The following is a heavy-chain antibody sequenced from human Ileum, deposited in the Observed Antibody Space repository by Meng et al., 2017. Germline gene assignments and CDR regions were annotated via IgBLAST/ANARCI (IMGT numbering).Heavy chain of an antibody. CDR3: ARAWSSSWSFLDF. CDR1: GGSFGGYY. CDR2: INRGGNT. J-gene: IGHJ4*02. V-gene: IGHV4-34*01. Sequence: VQPPPWGARVLKPPETRSLTLAVSGGSFGGYYWTWIRQSPGKGLEWIGEINRGGNTNYNPSLKSRITMSVDTSKNQFFLNLTSVTPADTAVYYCARAWSSSWSFLDFWGQGGLVTVSS. D-gene: IGHD6-13*01.